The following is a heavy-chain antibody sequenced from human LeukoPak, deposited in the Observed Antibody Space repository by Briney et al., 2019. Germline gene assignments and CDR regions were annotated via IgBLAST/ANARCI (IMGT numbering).Heavy chain of an antibody. CDR3: ATGRYSPTIAAAGTPDY. J-gene: IGHJ4*02. CDR1: GYTLTELS. Sequence: ASVKVSCKVSGYTLTELSMHWVRQAPGKGLEWMGGFDPEDGETIYAQKSQGRVTMTEDTSTDTAYMELSSLRSEDTAVYYCATGRYSPTIAAAGTPDYWGQGTLVTVSS. V-gene: IGHV1-24*01. D-gene: IGHD6-13*01. CDR2: FDPEDGET.